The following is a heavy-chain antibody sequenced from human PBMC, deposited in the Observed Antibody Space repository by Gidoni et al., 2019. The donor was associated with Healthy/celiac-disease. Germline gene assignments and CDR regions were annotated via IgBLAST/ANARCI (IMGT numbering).Heavy chain of an antibody. J-gene: IGHJ4*02. Sequence: QVQLQQWGAGLLKPSETLSLTCAGYGGSFSGYYWIWIRQPPGKWLEWIGEINHSGSTNYNPSLKSRVTISVDTSKNQFSLKLSSVTAADTAVYYCARGEMVVVVTAAYRASGYFDYWGQGTLVTVSS. CDR2: INHSGST. CDR1: GGSFSGYY. V-gene: IGHV4-34*01. D-gene: IGHD2-21*02. CDR3: ARGEMVVVVTAAYRASGYFDY.